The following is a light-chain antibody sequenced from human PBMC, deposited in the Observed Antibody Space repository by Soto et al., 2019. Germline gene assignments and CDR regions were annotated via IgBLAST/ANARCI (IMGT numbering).Light chain of an antibody. V-gene: IGLV2-14*01. J-gene: IGLJ2*01. CDR2: DVS. CDR3: SSYTSSSTLVV. Sequence: QSVLTQPASVSGSPGQSITISCTGTSSDVGRYNYVSWYQQHPGKAPKLMIHDVSNRPSGVSNRFSGSKSGNTASLTISGLQAEDEADYYCSSYTSSSTLVVFGGGTKVTVL. CDR1: SSDVGRYNY.